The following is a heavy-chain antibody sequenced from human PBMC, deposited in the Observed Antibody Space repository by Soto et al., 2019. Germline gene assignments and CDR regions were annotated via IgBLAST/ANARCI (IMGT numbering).Heavy chain of an antibody. CDR3: ARNRYGGYDFDF. V-gene: IGHV4-4*02. CDR2: VSHSGST. D-gene: IGHD5-12*01. Sequence: QVQLQESGPGLVKPSGTLSLTCAVSSGSITSSNWWSWVRQPPGKGLEWIGEVSHSGSTNYIPSLKSRVTISVDKSRNQFSLRLNSVTAADTAVYYCARNRYGGYDFDFWGQGTLVTVSS. CDR1: SGSITSSNW. J-gene: IGHJ4*02.